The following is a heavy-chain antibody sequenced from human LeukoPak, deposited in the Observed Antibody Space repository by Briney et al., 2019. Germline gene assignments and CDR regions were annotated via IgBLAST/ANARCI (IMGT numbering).Heavy chain of an antibody. D-gene: IGHD1-26*01. V-gene: IGHV1-2*02. Sequence: ASVKVSCKASGYTFTGYYMHWVRQAPGQGLEWMGWINPNSGGTNYAQKFQGRVTMTRDTSISTAYMELSRLRSDDTAVYYSARVRATRGAYYFDYWGQGTLVTVSS. J-gene: IGHJ4*02. CDR2: INPNSGGT. CDR3: ARVRATRGAYYFDY. CDR1: GYTFTGYY.